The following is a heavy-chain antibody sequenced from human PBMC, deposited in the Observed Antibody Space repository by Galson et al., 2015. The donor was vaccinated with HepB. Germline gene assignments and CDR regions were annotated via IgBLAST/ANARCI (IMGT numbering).Heavy chain of an antibody. Sequence: SLRLSCAASGFTFSSYAMSWVRRAPGKGLQWVSGFGGSGGSTHYADSVEGRFTISRDNLKNTLYLQMNTLRAEDTAVYYCAKASNLGYDFWNGRLGHFDYWGQGTLVTVSS. CDR1: GFTFSSYA. J-gene: IGHJ4*02. V-gene: IGHV3-23*01. CDR3: AKASNLGYDFWNGRLGHFDY. D-gene: IGHD3-3*01. CDR2: FGGSGGST.